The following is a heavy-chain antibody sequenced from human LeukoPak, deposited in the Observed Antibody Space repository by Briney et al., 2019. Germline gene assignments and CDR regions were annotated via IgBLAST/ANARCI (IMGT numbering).Heavy chain of an antibody. CDR3: ARIQWLVAAVDY. V-gene: IGHV1-18*01. D-gene: IGHD6-19*01. Sequence: ASVKVSCKASGYTFNSYGISWVRQAPGQGLEWMGWITANNGNTNYAQKLQGRVTMTTDTSTSTAYMELRSLRSDDTAVYYCARIQWLVAAVDYWGQGTLVTVSS. CDR1: GYTFNSYG. J-gene: IGHJ4*02. CDR2: ITANNGNT.